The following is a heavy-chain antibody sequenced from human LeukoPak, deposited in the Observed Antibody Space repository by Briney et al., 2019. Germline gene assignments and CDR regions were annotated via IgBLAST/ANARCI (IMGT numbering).Heavy chain of an antibody. CDR1: GGSISSSSYY. V-gene: IGHV4-39*07. Sequence: PSETLSLTCTVSGGSISSSSYYWGWIRQPPGKGLEWIGEINHSGSTNYNPSLKSRVTISVDTSKNQFSLKLSSVTAADTAVYYCARDIAAAGTILPGSDPLNDYWGQGTLVTVSS. CDR2: INHSGST. D-gene: IGHD6-13*01. J-gene: IGHJ4*02. CDR3: ARDIAAAGTILPGSDPLNDY.